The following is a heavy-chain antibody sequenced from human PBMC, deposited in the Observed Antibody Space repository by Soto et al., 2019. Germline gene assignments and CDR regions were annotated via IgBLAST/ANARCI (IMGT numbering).Heavy chain of an antibody. CDR3: ARQFTDGDYQY. Sequence: QVQLVQSGAEVKKPGSSVKVSCKASGGTFTTYPINWVRQAPGQGLEWMGGIIPMFGTTNYAQKFQGRVTITADVSTSTAYMELSSLRSEDTAMYYCARQFTDGDYQYWGQGTLVTVSS. J-gene: IGHJ4*02. V-gene: IGHV1-69*01. CDR1: GGTFTTYP. CDR2: IIPMFGTT. D-gene: IGHD4-17*01.